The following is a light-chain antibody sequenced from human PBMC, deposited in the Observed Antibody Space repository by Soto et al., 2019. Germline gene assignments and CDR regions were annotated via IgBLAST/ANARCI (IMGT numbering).Light chain of an antibody. CDR1: QSVLYSSNNKNY. V-gene: IGKV4-1*01. CDR3: LQYYSAPHT. J-gene: IGKJ2*01. CDR2: WAS. Sequence: DLVMTQSPDSLAVSLGERATINCKSSQSVLYSSNNKNYLAWYQQKPGQPPNLRIYWASTRESGVPDRFSVSESGTHFALTISSLQAEDVAVYDCLQYYSAPHTCCQGTKLEIK.